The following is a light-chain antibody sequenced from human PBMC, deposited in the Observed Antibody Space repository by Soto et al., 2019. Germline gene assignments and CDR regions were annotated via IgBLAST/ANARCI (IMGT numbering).Light chain of an antibody. J-gene: IGLJ3*02. Sequence: QSVLTQPPSASGTPGQRVTMSCSGSGSNIGPNYVYWFQQFPGTAPKLLIYNNDQRPSGVPVRFSGSKSGTSASLGISGLRSEDEADYYCAAWDDSLSGRVFGGGTKLTVL. CDR2: NND. CDR1: GSNIGPNY. V-gene: IGLV1-47*02. CDR3: AAWDDSLSGRV.